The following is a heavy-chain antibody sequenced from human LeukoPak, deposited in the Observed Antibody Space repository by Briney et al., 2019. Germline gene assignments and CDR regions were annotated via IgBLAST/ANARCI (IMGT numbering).Heavy chain of an antibody. Sequence: SGPTLVNPTQTLTLTCTFSGFSLSTSGMCVSWIRQPPGKALEWLALIDWDDDKYYSTSLKTRLTISKDTSKNQVVLTMTNMDPVDTAMYYCARTLSSGWDNWFDPWGQGTLVTVSS. CDR1: GFSLSTSGMC. D-gene: IGHD6-19*01. J-gene: IGHJ5*02. V-gene: IGHV2-70*01. CDR2: IDWDDDK. CDR3: ARTLSSGWDNWFDP.